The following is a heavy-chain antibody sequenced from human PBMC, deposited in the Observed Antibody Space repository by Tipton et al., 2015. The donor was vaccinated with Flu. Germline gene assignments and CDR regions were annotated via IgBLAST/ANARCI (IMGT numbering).Heavy chain of an antibody. J-gene: IGHJ4*02. CDR2: IFHRGTT. D-gene: IGHD1-1*01. Sequence: TPSLTCTVSGGSVSSDDFYWGWVRQAPGKGPEWIGSIFHRGTTYYDLSLQSRVTISLDTSKNQFSLSMRSVTVADTAVYYCTRQLEAATRRCSWGQGTLVTVCS. CDR1: GGSVSSDDFY. CDR3: TRQLEAATRRCS. V-gene: IGHV4-39*07.